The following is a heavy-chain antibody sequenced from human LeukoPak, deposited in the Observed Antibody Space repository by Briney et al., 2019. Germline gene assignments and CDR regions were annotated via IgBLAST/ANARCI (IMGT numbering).Heavy chain of an antibody. CDR1: GGSISSSY. J-gene: IGHJ5*02. D-gene: IGHD3-22*01. V-gene: IGHV4-59*01. CDR2: IYNSGST. CDR3: ARDTYYYDSSGYSGSWFDP. Sequence: SETLSLTCTVSGGSISSSYWSWIRQPPGKGLEWIGYIYNSGSTNYNPSLESRITISVDTSKNQFSLKLSSVTAADTAVYYCARDTYYYDSSGYSGSWFDPWGQGTLVTVSS.